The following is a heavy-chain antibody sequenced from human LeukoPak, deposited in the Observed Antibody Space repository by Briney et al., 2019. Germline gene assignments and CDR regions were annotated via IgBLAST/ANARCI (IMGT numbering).Heavy chain of an antibody. J-gene: IGHJ4*02. CDR3: VRDTGLAGTRTSGFDH. CDR2: IHPTAGTT. Sequence: APVKVSCKPSRYSFTTFYINWVRQAPGQGLEWMGIIHPTAGTTKFAPEFKDRVTMTTDASTTTVYMELSSLRSEDTAMYYCVRDTGLAGTRTSGFDHWGQGALVTVSS. V-gene: IGHV1-46*01. D-gene: IGHD6-19*01. CDR1: RYSFTTFY.